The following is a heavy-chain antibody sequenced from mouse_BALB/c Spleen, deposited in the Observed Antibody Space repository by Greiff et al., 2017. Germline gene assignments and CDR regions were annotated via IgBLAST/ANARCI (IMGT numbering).Heavy chain of an antibody. CDR1: GYTFTSYY. V-gene: IGHV1S56*01. J-gene: IGHJ1*01. Sequence: QVQLQQSGPELVKPGASVRISCKASGYTFTSYYIHWVKQRPGQGLEWIGWIYPGNVNTKYNEKFKGKATLTADKSSSTAYMQLSSLTSEDSAVYFCARVGLRRYFDVWGAGTTVTVSS. CDR3: ARVGLRRYFDV. CDR2: IYPGNVNT. D-gene: IGHD2-4*01.